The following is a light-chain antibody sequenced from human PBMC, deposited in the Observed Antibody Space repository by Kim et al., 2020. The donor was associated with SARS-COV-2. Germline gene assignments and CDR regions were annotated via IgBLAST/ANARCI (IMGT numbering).Light chain of an antibody. Sequence: ASVGDRVTTTCRASQSISRSLAWYQHKPGKAPNLLIYKAYTLQSGVRSRFSGSGSGTEFTITISSLQPDDFATYYSQYQHRSSYWTFGEGTKLEI. CDR2: KAY. V-gene: IGKV1-5*03. CDR1: QSISRS. J-gene: IGKJ1*01. CDR3: QYQHRSSYWT.